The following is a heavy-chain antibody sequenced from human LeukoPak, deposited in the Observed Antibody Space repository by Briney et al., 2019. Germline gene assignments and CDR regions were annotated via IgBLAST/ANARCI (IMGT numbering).Heavy chain of an antibody. D-gene: IGHD3-16*01. J-gene: IGHJ4*02. CDR2: ISGRDGST. Sequence: GGSLRLSCAASGFTFSSYAMSWVRQAPGKGLEWVSGISGRDGSTYYADSVKGRFTISRDNSKNTLYLQMNSLRAEDTAVYYCAKSGAVRFDYWGQGTPVTVSS. V-gene: IGHV3-23*01. CDR1: GFTFSSYA. CDR3: AKSGAVRFDY.